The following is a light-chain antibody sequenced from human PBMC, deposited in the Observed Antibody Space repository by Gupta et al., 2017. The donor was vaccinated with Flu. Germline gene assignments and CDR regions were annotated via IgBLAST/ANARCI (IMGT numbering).Light chain of an antibody. J-gene: IGKJ5*01. CDR1: QSVSNY. Sequence: EIVLPQSPATLSWSAGERATLYCSASQSVSNYLAWYQQKPGQAPRLLIYDASSRATGVPARFSGSGSGTDFTLTISSREPEDVAVYYCQQRSNCPVTFGQGTQLDIK. CDR2: DAS. V-gene: IGKV3-11*01. CDR3: QQRSNCPVT.